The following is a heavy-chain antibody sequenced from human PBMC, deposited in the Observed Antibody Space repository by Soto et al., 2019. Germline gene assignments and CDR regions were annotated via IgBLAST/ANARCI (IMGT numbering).Heavy chain of an antibody. CDR2: ISSSSSYI. D-gene: IGHD6-13*01. Sequence: PGGSLRLSCAASGFTFSSYSMSWVRQAPGKGLEWVSSISSSSSYIYYADSVKGRFTISRDNAKNSLYLQMNSLRAEDTAVYYCARWVGSWYSRYYYGLDVWGQGTTVTVSS. J-gene: IGHJ6*02. CDR1: GFTFSSYS. CDR3: ARWVGSWYSRYYYGLDV. V-gene: IGHV3-21*01.